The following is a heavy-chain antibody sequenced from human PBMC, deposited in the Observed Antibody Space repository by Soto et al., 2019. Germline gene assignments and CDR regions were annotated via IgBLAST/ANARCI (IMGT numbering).Heavy chain of an antibody. CDR3: AIGHYDYVWGSRSGETYYYGMDV. CDR2: ISAYNGNT. Sequence: ASVKVSCKASGYTFTSYGISWVRQAPGQGLEWMGWISAYNGNTNYAQKLQGRVTMTTDTSTSTAYMELRSLRSDDTAVYYCAIGHYDYVWGSRSGETYYYGMDVWGQGTTVTVSS. V-gene: IGHV1-18*01. J-gene: IGHJ6*02. D-gene: IGHD3-16*01. CDR1: GYTFTSYG.